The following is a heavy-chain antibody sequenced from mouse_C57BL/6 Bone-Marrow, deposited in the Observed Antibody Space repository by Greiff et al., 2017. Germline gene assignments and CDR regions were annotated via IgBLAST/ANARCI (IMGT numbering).Heavy chain of an antibody. V-gene: IGHV1-55*01. CDR1: GYTFTSYW. J-gene: IGHJ1*03. CDR2: IYPGSGST. CDR3: AGLDLSYYYGSGYLDV. Sequence: VQLQQPGAELVKPGASVKMSCKASGYTFTSYWITWVKQRPGQGLEWIGDIYPGSGSTHYNEKFKSKATLTVDKSSSTAYMLLSSLTSEDSAVYYCAGLDLSYYYGSGYLDVWGTGTTVTVSS. D-gene: IGHD1-1*01.